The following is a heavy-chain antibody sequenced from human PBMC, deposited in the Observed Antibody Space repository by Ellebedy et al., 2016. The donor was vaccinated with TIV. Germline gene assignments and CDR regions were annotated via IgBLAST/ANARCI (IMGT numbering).Heavy chain of an antibody. CDR2: ISSSSSTI. CDR3: ARDRADSTPSMRN. D-gene: IGHD6-6*01. V-gene: IGHV3-48*02. Sequence: GESLKISCAASGFSLSTYNMNWVRQAPGKGLEWVSYISSSSSTIYYADSVKGRFTISRDNAKNSLYLQMNSLRDEDTAVYYCARDRADSTPSMRNWGQGTLVTVSS. CDR1: GFSLSTYN. J-gene: IGHJ4*02.